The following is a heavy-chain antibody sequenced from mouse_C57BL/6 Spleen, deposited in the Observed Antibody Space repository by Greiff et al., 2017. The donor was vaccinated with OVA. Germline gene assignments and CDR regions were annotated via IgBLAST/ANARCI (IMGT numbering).Heavy chain of an antibody. CDR1: EYEFPSHD. CDR2: INSDGGST. CDR3: ARLGFTTGAMDY. V-gene: IGHV5-2*01. Sequence: DVMLVESGGGLVQPGESLKLSCESNEYEFPSHDMSWVRKTPEKRLELVAAINSDGGSTYYPDTMERRFIISRDNTKKTLYLQMSSLRSEDTALDYCARLGFTTGAMDYWGQGTSVTVSS. D-gene: IGHD1-1*01. J-gene: IGHJ4*01.